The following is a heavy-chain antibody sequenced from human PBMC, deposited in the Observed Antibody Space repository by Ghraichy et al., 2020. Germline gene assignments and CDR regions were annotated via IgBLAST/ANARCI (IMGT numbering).Heavy chain of an antibody. CDR2: MNPNSGNT. V-gene: IGHV1-8*01. CDR1: GYTFTSYD. CDR3: ATWEVREQNWDYGMDV. D-gene: IGHD1-26*01. J-gene: IGHJ6*02. Sequence: ASVKVSCKASGYTFTSYDINWVRQATGQGLEWMGWMNPNSGNTGYAQKFQGRVTMTRNTSISTAYMELSSLRSEDTAVYYCATWEVREQNWDYGMDVWGQGTTVTVSS.